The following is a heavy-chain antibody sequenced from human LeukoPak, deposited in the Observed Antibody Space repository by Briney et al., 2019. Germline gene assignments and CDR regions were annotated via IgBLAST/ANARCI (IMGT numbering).Heavy chain of an antibody. D-gene: IGHD3-22*01. CDR2: FDPEDGET. Sequence: ASVKVSCKASGYTFTSYYMHWVRQAPGQGLEWMGGFDPEDGETIYAQKFQGRVTMTEDTSTDTAYMELSSLRSEDTAVYYCATDRPRYYYDSSGYYSGFDYWGQGTLVTVSS. CDR1: GYTFTSYY. J-gene: IGHJ4*02. CDR3: ATDRPRYYYDSSGYYSGFDY. V-gene: IGHV1-24*01.